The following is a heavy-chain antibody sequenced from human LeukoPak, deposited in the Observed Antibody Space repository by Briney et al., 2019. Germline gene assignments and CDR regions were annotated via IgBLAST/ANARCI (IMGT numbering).Heavy chain of an antibody. Sequence: SETLSLTCTVSGASIRSYYWSWIRQPAGEGLEWIGRIYTGGSTNYNPSLKSRVTLSIETPKNQFSLELTSVTAADTAVYYCARAPTAYCLSTNCQPYFDYWGQGILVTVSS. CDR3: ARAPTAYCLSTNCQPYFDY. CDR2: IYTGGST. D-gene: IGHD2-2*01. V-gene: IGHV4-4*07. CDR1: GASIRSYY. J-gene: IGHJ4*02.